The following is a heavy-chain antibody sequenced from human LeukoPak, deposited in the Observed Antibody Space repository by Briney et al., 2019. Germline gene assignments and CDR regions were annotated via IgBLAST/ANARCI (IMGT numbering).Heavy chain of an antibody. D-gene: IGHD4-23*01. CDR3: AKGVHGDYGGLDY. CDR2: IRGNDGRT. V-gene: IGHV3-23*01. Sequence: GGSLRLSCAASGFAFSSYAMSWVRQAPGPGLEWVSSIRGNDGRTYYADPAQGRFAIFRDNSKTPMYLQMNSLRAEDTAVYYCAKGVHGDYGGLDYWGQGTLVTVSS. CDR1: GFAFSSYA. J-gene: IGHJ4*02.